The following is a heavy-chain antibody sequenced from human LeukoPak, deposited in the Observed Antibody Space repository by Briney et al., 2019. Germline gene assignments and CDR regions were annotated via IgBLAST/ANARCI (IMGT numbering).Heavy chain of an antibody. CDR1: GFAVSSNY. CDR3: ARDFCSSTSCALYYYYGMDV. V-gene: IGHV3-53*01. D-gene: IGHD2-2*01. J-gene: IGHJ6*02. Sequence: GGSLRLSCAASGFAVSSNYMSWVRQAPGKGLEWISVIYSGGSTYYADSVKGRFTISRDNSKNTLYLQMNSLRAEDTAVYYCARDFCSSTSCALYYYYGMDVWGQGTTVTVSS. CDR2: IYSGGST.